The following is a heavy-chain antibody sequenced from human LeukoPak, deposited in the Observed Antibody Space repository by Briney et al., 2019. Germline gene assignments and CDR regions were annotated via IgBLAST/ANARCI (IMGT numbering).Heavy chain of an antibody. D-gene: IGHD3-22*01. CDR2: INPNSGGT. J-gene: IGHJ4*02. CDR3: ASPDYYDSSGYPLDY. V-gene: IGHV1-2*02. CDR1: GYTFTGYY. Sequence: ASVKVSCKASGYTFTGYYMHWVRQAPGQGLEWMGWINPNSGGTNYAQKFQGRVTMTRDTSISTAYMELSRLRSDDTAVYYRASPDYYDSSGYPLDYWGQGTLVTVSS.